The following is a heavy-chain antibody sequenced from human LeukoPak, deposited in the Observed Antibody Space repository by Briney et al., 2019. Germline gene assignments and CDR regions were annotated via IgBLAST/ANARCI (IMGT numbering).Heavy chain of an antibody. Sequence: GASVKVSCKTSGYSFTDYYIQWVRQAPGQGLEWMGWINTKSGRTSSARKFQGRVTMTRDPSITTVYMDMAWLTSDDTAIYFFARADFIDAGPYLIGPWGQGTLVTVSS. CDR2: INTKSGRT. CDR3: ARADFIDAGPYLIGP. CDR1: GYSFTDYY. D-gene: IGHD3-3*01. J-gene: IGHJ5*02. V-gene: IGHV1-2*02.